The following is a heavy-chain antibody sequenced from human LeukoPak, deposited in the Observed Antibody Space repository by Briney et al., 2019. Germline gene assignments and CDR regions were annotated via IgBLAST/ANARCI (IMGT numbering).Heavy chain of an antibody. D-gene: IGHD6-19*01. J-gene: IGHJ5*02. CDR2: IYYSGST. V-gene: IGHV4-39*01. CDR1: GGSISSSSYY. CDR3: ARRNTAVAGTSWSDP. Sequence: SETLSLTCTVSGGSISSSSYYWGWIRQPPGKGLEWIGSIYYSGSTYYNPSLKSRVTISVDTSKNQFSLKLSSVTAADTAVYYCARRNTAVAGTSWSDPWGQGTLVTVSS.